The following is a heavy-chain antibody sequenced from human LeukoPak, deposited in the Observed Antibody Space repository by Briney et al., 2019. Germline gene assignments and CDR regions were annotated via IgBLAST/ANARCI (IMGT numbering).Heavy chain of an antibody. D-gene: IGHD5-18*01. V-gene: IGHV4-34*01. J-gene: IGHJ5*02. CDR3: ASGSSGYSYGEVKNNWFDP. CDR2: INHSGST. Sequence: MSSETLSLTCAVYGGSFSGYYWSWIRQPPGKGLEWIGEINHSGSTNYNPSLKSRVTISVDTSKNQFSLKLSSVTAADTAVYYCASGSSGYSYGEVKNNWFDPWGQGTLVTVSS. CDR1: GGSFSGYY.